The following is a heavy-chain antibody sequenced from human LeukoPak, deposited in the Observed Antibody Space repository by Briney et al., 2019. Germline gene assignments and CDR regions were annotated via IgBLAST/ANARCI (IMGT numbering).Heavy chain of an antibody. D-gene: IGHD2/OR15-2a*01. CDR3: ARDGGGANSVYHDSFDI. CDR2: ISSSGSTI. CDR1: GFTFSSYS. V-gene: IGHV3-48*04. Sequence: GGSLRLSCAASGFTFSSYSMNWVRQAPGKGLEWVSYISSSGSTIYYADSVQGRFTISRDNAKNSLYLQMNSLRAEDTAVYYCARDGGGANSVYHDSFDIWGQGTMVTVSS. J-gene: IGHJ3*02.